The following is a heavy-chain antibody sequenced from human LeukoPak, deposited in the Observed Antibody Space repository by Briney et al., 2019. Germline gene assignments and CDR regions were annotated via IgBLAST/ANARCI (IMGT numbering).Heavy chain of an antibody. D-gene: IGHD2-8*02. CDR1: GFTFSSYA. CDR3: ARAPRSARYCTSVDCRREVLDL. CDR2: ISGSGGST. V-gene: IGHV3-23*01. Sequence: GGSLRLSCAASGFTFSSYAMSWVRQAPGKGLEWVSAISGSGGSTYYADSVKGRFTISRDNSKNTLYLQMDSPRDEDTAVFYCARAPRSARYCTSVDCRREVLDLWGQGTMVSVSA. J-gene: IGHJ3*01.